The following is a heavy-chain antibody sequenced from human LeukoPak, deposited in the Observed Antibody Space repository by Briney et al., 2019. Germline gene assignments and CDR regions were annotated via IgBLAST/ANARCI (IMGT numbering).Heavy chain of an antibody. CDR3: ASNIRSVAGSSPGMDV. D-gene: IGHD6-19*01. V-gene: IGHV1-8*01. Sequence: ASVKVSCKASGYTFTSYDINWVRQATGQGLEWMGWMNPNSGNTGYAQKFQGRVTMTRNTSISTAYMELSSLRSEDTAVYYCASNIRSVAGSSPGMDVWGQGTTVTVSS. J-gene: IGHJ6*02. CDR2: MNPNSGNT. CDR1: GYTFTSYD.